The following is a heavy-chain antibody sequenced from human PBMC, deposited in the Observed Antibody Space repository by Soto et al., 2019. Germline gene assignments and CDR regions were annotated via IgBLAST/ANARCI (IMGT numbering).Heavy chain of an antibody. CDR2: TLYRSKWHY. J-gene: IGHJ3*01. V-gene: IGHV6-1*01. CDR3: ATETAVARGVRNAFDF. D-gene: IGHD3-10*01. Sequence: SQTLSLTCAISGDSVSSNSAVWNWIRQSPSRGLEWLGRTLYRSKWHYDYAESVKSRITISPDTSKNQFSLQLNSVTPEDTAVYYCATETAVARGVRNAFDFWGQGTLVTVSS. CDR1: GDSVSSNSAV.